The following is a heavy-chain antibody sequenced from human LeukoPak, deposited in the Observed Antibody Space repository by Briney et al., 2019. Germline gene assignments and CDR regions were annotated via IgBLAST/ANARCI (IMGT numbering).Heavy chain of an antibody. J-gene: IGHJ6*03. V-gene: IGHV4-30-4*08. CDR2: IYYSGST. D-gene: IGHD2-2*01. CDR3: ARLTAPIVVVPAAIRPPYYYYYMDV. CDR1: DGSISSGDYY. Sequence: SETLSLTCTVSDGSISSGDYYWSWIRQPPGKGLEWIGYIYYSGSTYYNPSLKSRVTISVDTSKNQFSLKLSSVTAADTAVYYCARLTAPIVVVPAAIRPPYYYYYMDVWGKGTTVTVSS.